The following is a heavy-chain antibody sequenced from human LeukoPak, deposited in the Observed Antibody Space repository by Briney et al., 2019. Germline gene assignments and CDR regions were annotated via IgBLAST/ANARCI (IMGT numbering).Heavy chain of an antibody. Sequence: GGSLRLSCAASGFTFTNYWMFWVRQAPGKGLVWVSGINPDGSTTTYADSVKGRFTISRDNSKNTLYLQMNSLRAEDPAVYYCARGFPLQYGDYGVFDYWGQGTLVTVSS. J-gene: IGHJ4*02. CDR1: GFTFTNYW. V-gene: IGHV3-74*01. D-gene: IGHD4-17*01. CDR3: ARGFPLQYGDYGVFDY. CDR2: INPDGSTT.